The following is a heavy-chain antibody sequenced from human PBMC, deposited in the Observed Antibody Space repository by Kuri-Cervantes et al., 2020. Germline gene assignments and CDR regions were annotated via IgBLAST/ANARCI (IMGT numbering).Heavy chain of an antibody. J-gene: IGHJ6*03. CDR1: GGSISSYY. CDR2: IYYSGST. V-gene: IGHV4-59*01. CDR3: ARISVDVYLDYYYMDV. Sequence: GSLRLSCTVSGGSISSYYWCWIRQPPGKGLEWVGYIYYSGSTNYNPSLKSRVTISVDTSKNQFSLKLSAVTAADTAVYYCARISVDVYLDYYYMDVWGKGTTVTVSS. D-gene: IGHD2-2*01.